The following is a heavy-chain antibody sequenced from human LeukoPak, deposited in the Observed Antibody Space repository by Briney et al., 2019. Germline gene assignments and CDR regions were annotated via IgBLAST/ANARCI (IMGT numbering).Heavy chain of an antibody. J-gene: IGHJ4*02. CDR3: ARSAYNSGWYMFAIDY. D-gene: IGHD6-19*01. Sequence: PGASLRLSCAASGFTFTLYAMSWVRQAPGKGLEWVSEISGSGDSTNYADSVKGRFTISRDNSQNTLYLQMNSLRAEDTAVYYCARSAYNSGWYMFAIDYWGQGTLVTASS. CDR2: ISGSGDST. V-gene: IGHV3-23*01. CDR1: GFTFTLYA.